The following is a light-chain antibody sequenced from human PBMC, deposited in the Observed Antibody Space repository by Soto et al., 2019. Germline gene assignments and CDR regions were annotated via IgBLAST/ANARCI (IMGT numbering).Light chain of an antibody. V-gene: IGLV2-14*01. J-gene: IGLJ1*01. CDR3: SSYTTADPYV. CDR1: SSDVGAYDY. Sequence: QSALTQPASVSGSPGQSITISCTGTSSDVGAYDYVSWYQQHPGKAPKYLIYEVSNRPSGVSDRLSGSKSGTTASLTISGLQAEDEADYYCSSYTTADPYVFGTGTKVTVL. CDR2: EVS.